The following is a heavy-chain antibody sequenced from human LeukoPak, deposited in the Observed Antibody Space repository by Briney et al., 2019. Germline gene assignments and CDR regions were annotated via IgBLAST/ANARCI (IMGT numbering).Heavy chain of an antibody. V-gene: IGHV1-24*01. CDR3: ATGILGVVKCFDY. J-gene: IGHJ4*02. CDR1: GYTLTELS. Sequence: ASVKVSCKVSGYTLTELSMHWVRQAPGKGLEWMGGFDPEDGETIYTQKFQGRVTMTEDTSTDTAYMELSSLSSEDTAVYYCATGILGVVKCFDYWGQGTLVTVSS. CDR2: FDPEDGET. D-gene: IGHD3-3*01.